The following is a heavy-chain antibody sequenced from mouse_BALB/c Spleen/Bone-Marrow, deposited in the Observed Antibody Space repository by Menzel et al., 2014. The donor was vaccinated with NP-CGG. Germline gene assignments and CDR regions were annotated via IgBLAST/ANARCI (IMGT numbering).Heavy chain of an antibody. Sequence: VQLKESGPDLVKPGASVKISCKASGYSFTGYYMHWVKQSHGKSPEWIGRFNPNNGGTSCSQKFKGKAILTVDKSSSTAYMGLRSLTSEDSAVYYCARDYGSVGWYFDVWGAGTTVTVSS. J-gene: IGHJ1*01. CDR1: GYSFTGYY. V-gene: IGHV1-26*01. CDR3: ARDYGSVGWYFDV. D-gene: IGHD1-2*01. CDR2: FNPNNGGT.